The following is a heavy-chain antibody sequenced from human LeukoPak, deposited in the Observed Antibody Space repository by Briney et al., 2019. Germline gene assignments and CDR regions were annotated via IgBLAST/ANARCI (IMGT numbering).Heavy chain of an antibody. V-gene: IGHV3-7*03. CDR1: GFTFSNAW. CDR3: ARGGGRHVEY. CDR2: IKEDGSEK. Sequence: GGSLTLSCAASGFTFSNAWMSWVRQAPGKGLEWVANIKEDGSEKNYVDSVKGRFTISRDNVKNSLYLQMNSLRAEDTAVYYCARGGGRHVEYWGQGNLVTVSS. D-gene: IGHD2/OR15-2a*01. J-gene: IGHJ4*02.